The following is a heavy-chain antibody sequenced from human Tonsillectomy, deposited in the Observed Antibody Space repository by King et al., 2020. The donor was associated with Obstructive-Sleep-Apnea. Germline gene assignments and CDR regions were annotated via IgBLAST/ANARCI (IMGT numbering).Heavy chain of an antibody. CDR1: GGSISSYY. J-gene: IGHJ4*02. D-gene: IGHD1-26*01. CDR2: IYYSGNT. V-gene: IGHV4-59*08. Sequence: QLQESGPGLVKPSETLSLTCTVSGGSISSYYWSWLRQPHGKGLEWIVYIYYSGNTNYNPSLKSRVTISVDTSKNQFSLKLRSVTAADTAVYYCARLGGGNYYGLFDYWGQGTLVTVSS. CDR3: ARLGGGNYYGLFDY.